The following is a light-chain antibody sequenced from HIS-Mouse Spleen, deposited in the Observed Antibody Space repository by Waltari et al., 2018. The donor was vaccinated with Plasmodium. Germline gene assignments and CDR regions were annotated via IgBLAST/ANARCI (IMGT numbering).Light chain of an antibody. J-gene: IGKJ3*01. Sequence: EIVMTPSPATLSVSRGERATLSLRASQRVSSNLALYQQKPGQAPRLLSYGASTRATGIPARFRGSGSGTEFTLTISSLQSEDFAVYYCQQYNNWSFTFGPGTKVDIK. CDR2: GAS. CDR1: QRVSSN. CDR3: QQYNNWSFT. V-gene: IGKV3-15*01.